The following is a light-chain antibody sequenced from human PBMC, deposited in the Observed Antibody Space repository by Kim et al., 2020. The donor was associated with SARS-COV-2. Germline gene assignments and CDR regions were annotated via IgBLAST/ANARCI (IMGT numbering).Light chain of an antibody. CDR2: GAS. J-gene: IGKJ4*02. CDR1: QRINNN. Sequence: VSPGEGVNLSCRASQRINNNLAWYHQKPGQAPRLVIYGASTRATGIPARFSGSGSGTEFTLTISSLQPEDSAVYYCQQYYLWPRTFGVGTKVDIK. V-gene: IGKV3-15*01. CDR3: QQYYLWPRT.